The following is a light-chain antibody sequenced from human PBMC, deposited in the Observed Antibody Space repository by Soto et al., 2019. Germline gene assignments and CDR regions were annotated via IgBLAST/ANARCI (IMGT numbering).Light chain of an antibody. CDR3: QVWHRRSDHYV. V-gene: IGLV3-21*02. J-gene: IGLJ1*01. Sequence: SYELTQPPSVSVAPGQTARITCGGNNIGSERVHWYQQKPGQAPVLVVYDDRDRPSGIPERFSGSNSGNTATLTISRVEAGDEADYYCQVWHRRSDHYVFGTGTKVTVL. CDR1: NIGSER. CDR2: DDR.